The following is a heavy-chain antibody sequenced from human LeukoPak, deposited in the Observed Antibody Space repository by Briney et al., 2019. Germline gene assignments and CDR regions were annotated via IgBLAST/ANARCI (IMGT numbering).Heavy chain of an antibody. J-gene: IGHJ4*02. D-gene: IGHD6-19*01. Sequence: AASVKVSCKASGYTFTSYGISWVRQAPGQGLEWMGWINPNSGGTNYAQKFQGRVTMTRDTSISTAYMELSRLRSDDTAVYYCARETNLAVAGKGGVDYWGQGTLVTVSS. CDR2: INPNSGGT. CDR3: ARETNLAVAGKGGVDY. V-gene: IGHV1-2*02. CDR1: GYTFTSYG.